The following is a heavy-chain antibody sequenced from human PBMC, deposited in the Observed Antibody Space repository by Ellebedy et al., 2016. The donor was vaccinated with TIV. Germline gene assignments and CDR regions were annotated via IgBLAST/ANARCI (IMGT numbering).Heavy chain of an antibody. D-gene: IGHD4-17*01. V-gene: IGHV3-53*01. Sequence: GESLKISCAASGFTFSNAWMSWVRQAPGKGLEWVSGISDSTYSADSVKGRFTISRDNSQNTLYLQMNSLRAEDTAVYYCARFSTVSYYFDYWGQGTLVTVSS. J-gene: IGHJ4*02. CDR1: GFTFSNAW. CDR2: ISDST. CDR3: ARFSTVSYYFDY.